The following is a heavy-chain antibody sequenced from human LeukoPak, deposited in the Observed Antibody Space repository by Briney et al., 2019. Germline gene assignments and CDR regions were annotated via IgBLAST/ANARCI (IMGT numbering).Heavy chain of an antibody. CDR1: GFTFSSYW. D-gene: IGHD1-14*01. CDR3: ARDYDAVGTTIDH. J-gene: IGHJ4*02. CDR2: IKSDGSVT. V-gene: IGHV3-74*01. Sequence: GSLRLSCAASGFTFSSYWMHWVRQAPGEGLVWVSRIKSDGSVTWYADSVKGRFTISRDNAKNMLYLQMNSLRDEDTAVYFCARDYDAVGTTIDHWGQGTLVTVSS.